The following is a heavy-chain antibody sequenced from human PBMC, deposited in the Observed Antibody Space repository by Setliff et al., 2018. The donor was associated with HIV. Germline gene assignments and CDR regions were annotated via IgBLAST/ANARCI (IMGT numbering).Heavy chain of an antibody. CDR3: TRQSPVAGSGAFDI. CDR2: IYYSGSA. J-gene: IGHJ3*02. CDR1: GGSISSGDYF. V-gene: IGHV4-30-4*08. D-gene: IGHD6-19*01. Sequence: PSETLSLTCTVSGGSISSGDYFLSWIRQAPGKGLEWIGCIYYSGSAYYNPSLQSRVTISLETSRNQFSLRVTSVTATDTAVYYCTRQSPVAGSGAFDIWGQGTMVTVSS.